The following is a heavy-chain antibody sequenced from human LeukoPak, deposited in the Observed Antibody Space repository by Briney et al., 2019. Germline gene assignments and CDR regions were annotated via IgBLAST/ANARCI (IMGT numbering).Heavy chain of an antibody. D-gene: IGHD5-12*01. J-gene: IGHJ4*02. Sequence: GGSLRLSCAASGFTFSSFAMSWVRQAPGKGLEWGSLITGSGGSTYYADSVKGRFTISRDNSKNTLYLQMDSLRADGTAVFYCAKDMAREGSGYDCDFDYWGQGTLVTVSS. V-gene: IGHV3-23*01. CDR3: AKDMAREGSGYDCDFDY. CDR2: ITGSGGST. CDR1: GFTFSSFA.